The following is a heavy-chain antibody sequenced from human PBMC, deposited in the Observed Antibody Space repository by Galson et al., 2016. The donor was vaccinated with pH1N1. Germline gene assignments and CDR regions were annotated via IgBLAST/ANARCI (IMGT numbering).Heavy chain of an antibody. J-gene: IGHJ3*02. CDR1: GFTFSDNI. CDR2: APFDGREE. V-gene: IGHV3-30*04. D-gene: IGHD2-21*02. CDR3: VSENTYETANENNYGTAFDI. Sequence: SLRLSCAASGFTFSDNIMHWVRQAPGKALDWVAFAPFDGREEIYADSVKGRFTISRDDSTNTLYLQMSSLRAEDTAGYYCVSENTYETANENNYGTAFDIWGQGTMVIVSS.